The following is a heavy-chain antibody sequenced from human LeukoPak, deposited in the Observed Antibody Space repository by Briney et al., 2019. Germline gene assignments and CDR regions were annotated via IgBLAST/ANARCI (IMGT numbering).Heavy chain of an antibody. Sequence: SETLSLTCTVSGGSISNSRYYWAWIRQPPGKGLEWIGSIHYSGSTYYNPSLKSRVFISVATPKNQFSLKLSSVTAADTAVFYCARHPVDKAESSMDVWGKGTTVTISS. CDR3: ARHPVDKAESSMDV. V-gene: IGHV4-39*01. J-gene: IGHJ6*03. D-gene: IGHD2-15*01. CDR1: GGSISNSRYY. CDR2: IHYSGST.